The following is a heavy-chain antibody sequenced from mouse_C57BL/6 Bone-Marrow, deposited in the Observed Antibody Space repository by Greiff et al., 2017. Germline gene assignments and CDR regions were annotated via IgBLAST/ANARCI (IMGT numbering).Heavy chain of an antibody. J-gene: IGHJ1*03. V-gene: IGHV7-3*01. CDR1: GFTFTDYY. Sequence: EVKLVESGGGLVQPGGSLSLSCAASGFTFTDYYMSWVRQPPGKALEWLGFIRNKANGYTTEYSASVKGRFTISRDNSQSILYLQMNALRAEDSATYYCARILDWYFDVWGTGPRSPSPQ. CDR2: IRNKANGYTT. CDR3: ARILDWYFDV.